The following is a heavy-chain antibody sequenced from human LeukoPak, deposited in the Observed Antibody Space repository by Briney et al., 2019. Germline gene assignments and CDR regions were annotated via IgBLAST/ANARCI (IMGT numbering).Heavy chain of an antibody. V-gene: IGHV4-59*08. Sequence: SETLSLTCTVSGGSISSYYWSWIRQPPGKGLEWIGYIYYSGSTNYNPSLKSRVTISVDTSKNQFSLKLSSVTAADTTVYYCLMVRDLFDYWGQGTLVTVSS. CDR1: GGSISSYY. J-gene: IGHJ4*02. CDR3: LMVRDLFDY. CDR2: IYYSGST. D-gene: IGHD3-10*01.